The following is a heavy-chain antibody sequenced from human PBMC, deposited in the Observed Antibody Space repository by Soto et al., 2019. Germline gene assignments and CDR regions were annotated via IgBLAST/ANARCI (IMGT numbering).Heavy chain of an antibody. CDR3: VSQDPGSDNYFDY. V-gene: IGHV4-39*01. CDR1: GGSSSITAYY. Sequence: SETLSLTCPVSGGSSSITAYYWGWIRQPPGKGLEWIGSVYYTGIRYSNPSLNSRVTVSVDTSKKLFSLRLSSVTAADTAIYYCVSQDPGSDNYFDYWGQGALVTVSS. CDR2: VYYTGIR. J-gene: IGHJ4*02. D-gene: IGHD2-21*02.